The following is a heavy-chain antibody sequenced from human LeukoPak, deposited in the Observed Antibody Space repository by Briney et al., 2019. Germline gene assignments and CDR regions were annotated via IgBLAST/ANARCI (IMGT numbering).Heavy chain of an antibody. CDR2: ISGSGGST. Sequence: QAGGSLRLSCKASGFTFSRYGMNWVRQAPGKGLEWVSAISGSGGSTYYADSVKGRFTISRDNSKNTLYLQMNSLRAEDTAVYYCAKTPGIAAAGDFDYWGQGTLVTVSS. J-gene: IGHJ4*02. CDR1: GFTFSRYG. V-gene: IGHV3-23*01. CDR3: AKTPGIAAAGDFDY. D-gene: IGHD6-13*01.